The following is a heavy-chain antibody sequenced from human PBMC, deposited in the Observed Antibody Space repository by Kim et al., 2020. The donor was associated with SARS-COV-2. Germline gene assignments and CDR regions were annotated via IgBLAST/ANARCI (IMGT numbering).Heavy chain of an antibody. CDR2: IYYSGST. CDR3: ARLCTVTTSSYFDY. J-gene: IGHJ4*02. D-gene: IGHD4-17*01. CDR1: GGSISSSSYY. V-gene: IGHV4-39*01. Sequence: SETLSLTCTVSGGSISSSSYYWGWIRQPPGKGLEWIGSIYYSGSTYYNPSLKSRVTISVDTSKNQFSLKLSSMTAADTAVYYCARLCTVTTSSYFDYWGQGTLVTVSS.